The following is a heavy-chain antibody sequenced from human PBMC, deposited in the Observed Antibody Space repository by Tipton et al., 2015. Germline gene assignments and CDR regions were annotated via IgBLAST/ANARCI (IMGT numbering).Heavy chain of an antibody. CDR1: GYRFTKSW. D-gene: IGHD6-6*01. Sequence: VQLVQSGAEVKKPGESLTISCKTSGYRFTKSWIGWVRQVPGKGLEWMGIIFPSDSDTRYSPSFQGQVTISADKSISTVYLQWNSLKASDSGMYYCARHGSIGARQNWFDPWGQGTLVTVSS. CDR2: IFPSDSDT. J-gene: IGHJ5*02. V-gene: IGHV5-51*01. CDR3: ARHGSIGARQNWFDP.